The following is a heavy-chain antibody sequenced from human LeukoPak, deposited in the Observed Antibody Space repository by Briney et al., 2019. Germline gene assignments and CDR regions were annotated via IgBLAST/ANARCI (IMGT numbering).Heavy chain of an antibody. Sequence: KPSETLSLTCTVSGGSISSYYWSWIRQPPGKGLEWIGYIYYSGSTNYNPSLKSRVTISVDTSKNQFSLKLSSVTAADTAVYYCARVEGYYDILTPKRAFDIWGQGTMVTVSS. J-gene: IGHJ3*02. CDR1: GGSISSYY. CDR2: IYYSGST. D-gene: IGHD3-9*01. CDR3: ARVEGYYDILTPKRAFDI. V-gene: IGHV4-59*01.